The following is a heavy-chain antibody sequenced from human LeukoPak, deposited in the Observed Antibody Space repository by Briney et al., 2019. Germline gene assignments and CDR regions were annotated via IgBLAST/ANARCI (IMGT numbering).Heavy chain of an antibody. CDR2: ISGSGGST. CDR3: AKDLGSSSGRSY. CDR1: GFTFSSYA. D-gene: IGHD6-6*01. V-gene: IGHV3-23*01. Sequence: GGSLRLSCAASGFTFSSYATSWVRQAPGKGLEWVSAISGSGGSTYYADCVKGRFTISRDNSKNTLYLQMNSLRAEDTAVYYCAKDLGSSSGRSYWGQGTLVTVSS. J-gene: IGHJ4*02.